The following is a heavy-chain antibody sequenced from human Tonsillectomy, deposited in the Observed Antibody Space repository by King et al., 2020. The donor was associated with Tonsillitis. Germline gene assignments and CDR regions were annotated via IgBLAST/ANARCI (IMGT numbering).Heavy chain of an antibody. CDR1: GFTFSSYW. Sequence: VQLVESGGGLVQPGGSLRLSCAASGFTFSSYWMHWVRQAPGKGLVWVSRINSDGSSTSYADSVKGRFTISRDNAKNTLYLQMNSLRAEDKAVYYCARDPGLYSSGWYNPNLHAWYFDLWGRGTLVSVSS. J-gene: IGHJ2*01. V-gene: IGHV3-74*01. CDR3: ARDPGLYSSGWYNPNLHAWYFDL. CDR2: INSDGSST. D-gene: IGHD6-19*01.